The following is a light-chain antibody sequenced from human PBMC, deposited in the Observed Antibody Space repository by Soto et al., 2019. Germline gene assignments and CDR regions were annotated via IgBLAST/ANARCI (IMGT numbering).Light chain of an antibody. CDR2: DVN. V-gene: IGLV2-14*01. CDR3: SSYTSSITLV. J-gene: IGLJ2*01. CDR1: SSDVGGYNY. Sequence: QSVLTQPASVSGSPGQSITISCTGTSSDVGGYNYVSWYQQHPGKAPKLMIYDVNNRPSGVSTRFSGSKSGNTASLTISGLQAEDEGDYYCSSYTSSITLVFGGGTKLTVL.